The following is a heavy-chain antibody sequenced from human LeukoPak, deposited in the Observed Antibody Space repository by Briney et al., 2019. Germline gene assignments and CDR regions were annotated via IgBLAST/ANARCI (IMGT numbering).Heavy chain of an antibody. D-gene: IGHD6-19*01. CDR3: VREGSSGY. J-gene: IGHJ4*02. Sequence: GGSLRLSCAASGFTFSSYWMHWVRQAPGKGLAWVSRINSDGSSTSYADSVKGRFTISRDNAKNTLYLQMDSLRAEDTAVYYCVREGSSGYWGQGTLVTVSS. CDR2: INSDGSST. V-gene: IGHV3-74*01. CDR1: GFTFSSYW.